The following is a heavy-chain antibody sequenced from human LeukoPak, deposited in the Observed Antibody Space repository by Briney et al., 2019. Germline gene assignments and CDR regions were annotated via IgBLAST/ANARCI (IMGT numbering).Heavy chain of an antibody. J-gene: IGHJ3*02. CDR1: GGSISSSSYY. V-gene: IGHV4-39*07. CDR3: ARDRQWLNAFDI. CDR2: IYYSGST. Sequence: SETLSLTCTVSGGSISSSSYYWGWIRQPPGKGLEWIGSIYYSGSTYYNPSLKSRVTISVDTSKNQFSLKLSSVTAADTAVYYCARDRQWLNAFDIWGQGTMVTVSS. D-gene: IGHD6-19*01.